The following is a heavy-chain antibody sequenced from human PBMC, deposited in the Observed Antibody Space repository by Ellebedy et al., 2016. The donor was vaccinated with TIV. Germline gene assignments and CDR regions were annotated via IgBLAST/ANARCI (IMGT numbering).Heavy chain of an antibody. V-gene: IGHV3-23*01. J-gene: IGHJ4*02. CDR2: ISRNGGGT. CDR3: AKDLGIERQWGFDY. D-gene: IGHD1-26*01. Sequence: GESLKISCAASGFTFSIYAMGWVRQAPGQGLEWVSTISRNGGGTYYAGSVEGRFTISRDNSNNTLWLQMSGLRADDTARYFCAKDLGIERQWGFDYWGQGTLVTVSS. CDR1: GFTFSIYA.